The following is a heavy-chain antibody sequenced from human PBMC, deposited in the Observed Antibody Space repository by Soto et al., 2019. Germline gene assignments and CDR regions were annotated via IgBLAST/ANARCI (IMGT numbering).Heavy chain of an antibody. D-gene: IGHD2-21*01. J-gene: IGHJ5*02. CDR1: GDSVTSGTYF. CDR2: IYYSGHT. CDR3: ARGVVVDFDP. Sequence: QVQLQESGPGLVKPSETLSLTCTVSGDSVTSGTYFWTWIRQPPGKGLEWIGYIYYSGHTKYNPSPESRVTMSLHTFKNQFSLQLNSVTAADTAVYYCARGVVVDFDPWGQGTLVTVSS. V-gene: IGHV4-61*01.